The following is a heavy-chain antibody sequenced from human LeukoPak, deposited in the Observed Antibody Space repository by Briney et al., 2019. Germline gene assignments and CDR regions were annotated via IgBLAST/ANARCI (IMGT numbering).Heavy chain of an antibody. J-gene: IGHJ3*02. CDR2: ISSSSSYI. Sequence: GGVPRSSCGAAWFTLSCYIKKWGRQAPGEGVGGGSSISSSSSYIYYADSVKGRFTISRDNAKNSLYLQMNSLRAEDTAVYYCASELHYDILTDAFDIWGQGTMVTVSS. V-gene: IGHV3-21*01. CDR1: WFTLSCYI. D-gene: IGHD3-9*01. CDR3: ASELHYDILTDAFDI.